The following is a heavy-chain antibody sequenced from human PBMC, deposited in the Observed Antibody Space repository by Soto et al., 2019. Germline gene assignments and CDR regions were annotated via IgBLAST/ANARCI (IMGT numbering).Heavy chain of an antibody. D-gene: IGHD5-18*01. V-gene: IGHV1-8*01. J-gene: IGHJ5*02. CDR3: ARMASFGSLNWFDP. Sequence: XSVKVSCKAAGYPLTNNDFTWGRQATGQGLEWMGWMNPGSGDTGYAQKFQGRVTMTRNISIATAYMELSSLRSEDTAIYYCARMASFGSLNWFDPWGQGTLVTVS. CDR2: MNPGSGDT. CDR1: GYPLTNND.